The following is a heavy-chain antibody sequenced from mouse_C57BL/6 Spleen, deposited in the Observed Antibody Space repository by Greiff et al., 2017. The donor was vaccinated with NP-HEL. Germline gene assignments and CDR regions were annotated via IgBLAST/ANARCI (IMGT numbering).Heavy chain of an antibody. CDR3: ARGATVNLYAMDY. J-gene: IGHJ4*01. D-gene: IGHD1-1*01. CDR2: ISVGGGNT. V-gene: IGHV5-9*01. Sequence: EVKLVESGGGLVKPGGSLKLSCAASGFTFSSYTMSWVRQTPEERLEWVATISVGGGNTYYPDSVKGRFTIARDNAKNTLYLQMSSLRSEDTALYYCARGATVNLYAMDYWGQGSSVTVSS. CDR1: GFTFSSYT.